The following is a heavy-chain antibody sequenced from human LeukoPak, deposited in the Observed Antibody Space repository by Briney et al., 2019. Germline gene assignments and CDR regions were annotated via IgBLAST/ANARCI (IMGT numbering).Heavy chain of an antibody. Sequence: PSETLSLTCTVSGGSLSSYYWSWIRQPPGKGLEWIGYTHYTGSTSVNPSLKSRVTISVDTSKNQFSLKVSSVTAADTAVYYCARDGDTAMIWFAFDIWGQGTMVTVSS. J-gene: IGHJ3*02. CDR1: GGSLSSYY. D-gene: IGHD5-18*01. CDR2: THYTGST. V-gene: IGHV4-59*01. CDR3: ARDGDTAMIWFAFDI.